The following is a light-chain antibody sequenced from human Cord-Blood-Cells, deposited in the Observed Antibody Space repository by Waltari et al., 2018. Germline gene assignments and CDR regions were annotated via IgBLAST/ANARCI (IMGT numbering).Light chain of an antibody. J-gene: IGKJ1*01. V-gene: IGKV3-15*01. Sequence: EIVMTQSPAPLSLYPGERATLSCRASQSVSSNLPWYQQKPGQAPMLLIYCASPRATGIPARFSGSGSGTEFTLTISSLQSEDFAVYYCQQCNNWPPTFGQGTKVEIK. CDR3: QQCNNWPPT. CDR2: CAS. CDR1: QSVSSN.